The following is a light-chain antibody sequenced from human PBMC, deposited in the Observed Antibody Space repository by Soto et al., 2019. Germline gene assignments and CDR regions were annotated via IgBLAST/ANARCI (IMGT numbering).Light chain of an antibody. J-gene: IGKJ5*01. Sequence: DIQMTQSPSSLFASVGDRVTITCQATQDINIYLNWYQQKPGKAPNLLIYDASYLEIGVPSRFSGSGSGTHFTFTISSLQTEDIGTYYCQQYDILPITFGRGTRLEIK. V-gene: IGKV1-33*01. CDR2: DAS. CDR1: QDINIY. CDR3: QQYDILPIT.